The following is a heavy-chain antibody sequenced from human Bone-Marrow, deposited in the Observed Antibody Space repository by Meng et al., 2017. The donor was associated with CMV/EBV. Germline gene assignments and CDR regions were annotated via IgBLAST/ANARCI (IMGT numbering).Heavy chain of an antibody. CDR2: IYYSGST. CDR1: GGSISSSSYY. Sequence: SETLSLTCTVSGGSISSSSYYWGWIRQPPGKGLEWIGSIYYSGSTYYNPSLKSRVTISVDTSKNQFSLKLSSVTAADTAVYYCAVHQKRLDAFDSWGQGTMVTVSS. D-gene: IGHD6-25*01. CDR3: AVHQKRLDAFDS. J-gene: IGHJ3*02. V-gene: IGHV4-39*07.